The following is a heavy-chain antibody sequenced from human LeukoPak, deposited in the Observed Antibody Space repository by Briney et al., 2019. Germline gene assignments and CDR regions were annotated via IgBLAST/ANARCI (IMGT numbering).Heavy chain of an antibody. V-gene: IGHV3-30*03. CDR3: ARAFSGYKDY. D-gene: IGHD3-22*01. Sequence: GRSLRLSCAASGFTFSSYGMHWVRQAPGKGLEWVAVISYDGSNKYYADSVKGRFTISRDNSKNTLYLQMNSLRAEDTAVYYCARAFSGYKDYWGQGTLVTVSS. CDR1: GFTFSSYG. J-gene: IGHJ4*02. CDR2: ISYDGSNK.